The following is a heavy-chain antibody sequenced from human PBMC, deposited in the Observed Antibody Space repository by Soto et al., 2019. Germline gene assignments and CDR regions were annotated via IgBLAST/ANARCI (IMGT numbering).Heavy chain of an antibody. V-gene: IGHV3-30*09. CDR1: GFTFSSYA. CDR2: ISYDGSNK. J-gene: IGHJ6*02. Sequence: GGSLRLSCAASGFTFSSYAMHWVRQAPGKGLEWVAVISYDGSNKYYADSVKGRFAISRDNSKNTLYLQMNSLRAEDTAVYYCAKDGCGVCPDYHYYGMDVWGQGTTVTVSS. D-gene: IGHD2-8*02. CDR3: AKDGCGVCPDYHYYGMDV.